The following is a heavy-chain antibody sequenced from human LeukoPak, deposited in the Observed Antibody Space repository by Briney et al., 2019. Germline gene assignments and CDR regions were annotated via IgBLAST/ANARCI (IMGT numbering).Heavy chain of an antibody. CDR3: VRDPSYGSSWYYYMDV. CDR2: ISSSSFKI. CDR1: GFNFNDGF. D-gene: IGHD6-13*01. Sequence: GGSLRLSCAASGFNFNDGFMSWVRQAPGKGLEWVSYISSSSFKIGYADSVKGRFTISRDNSKNSLYLQMDSLRVEDTAVYYCVRDPSYGSSWYYYMDVWGKGTTVTVSS. J-gene: IGHJ6*03. V-gene: IGHV3-11*06.